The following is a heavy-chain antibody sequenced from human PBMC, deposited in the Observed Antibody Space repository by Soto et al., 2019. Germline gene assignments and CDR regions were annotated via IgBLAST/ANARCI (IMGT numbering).Heavy chain of an antibody. Sequence: PSETLSLTCTVSGGSISSSSYYWGWIRQPPGKGLEWIGSIYYSGSTYYNPSLKSRVTISVDTSKNQFSLKLSSVTAADTAVYYCAGRGLGLTYYDILTGYSDYWGQGTLVTVS. D-gene: IGHD3-9*01. CDR2: IYYSGST. CDR3: AGRGLGLTYYDILTGYSDY. CDR1: GGSISSSSYY. J-gene: IGHJ4*02. V-gene: IGHV4-39*01.